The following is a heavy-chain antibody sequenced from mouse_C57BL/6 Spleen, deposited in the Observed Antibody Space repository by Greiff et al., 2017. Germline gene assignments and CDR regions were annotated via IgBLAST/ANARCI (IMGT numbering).Heavy chain of an antibody. CDR1: GYSFTDYN. Sequence: VQLKESGPELVKPGASVKISCKASGYSFTDYNMNWVQQSNGKSLEWIGVINPNYGTTSYNQKFKGKATLTVDQSSSTAYMQLNSLTSEDSAVYYCARKAYYSNYDAMDYWGQGTSVTVSS. V-gene: IGHV1-39*01. J-gene: IGHJ4*01. CDR3: ARKAYYSNYDAMDY. CDR2: INPNYGTT. D-gene: IGHD2-5*01.